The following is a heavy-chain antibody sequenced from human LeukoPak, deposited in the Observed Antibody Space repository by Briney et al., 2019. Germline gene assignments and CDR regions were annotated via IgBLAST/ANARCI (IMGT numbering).Heavy chain of an antibody. CDR2: IDANGDNK. J-gene: IGHJ4*01. CDR3: VNPYQHSRTYYGHFVDGNY. D-gene: IGHD2-21*01. CDR1: GFTFKNYV. Sequence: PGVSLRLSCEASGFTFKNYVMNWLPQAPGKGLEWVSAIDANGDNKYYADSVKGRFTISRDNSKETLWLQMSSLRAEDTGLYYCVNPYQHSRTYYGHFVDGNYWGHGTLGTVSS. V-gene: IGHV3-23*01.